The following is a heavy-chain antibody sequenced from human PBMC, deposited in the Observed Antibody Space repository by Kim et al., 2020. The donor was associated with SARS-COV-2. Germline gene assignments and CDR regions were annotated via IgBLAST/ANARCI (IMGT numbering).Heavy chain of an antibody. V-gene: IGHV3-53*01. CDR2: IYSGGST. J-gene: IGHJ6*02. CDR3: ASATTPGYSSGWYDPNYYYYGMDV. D-gene: IGHD6-19*01. CDR1: GFTVSSNY. Sequence: GGSLRLSCAASGFTVSSNYMSWVRQAPGKGLEWVSVIYSGGSTYYADSVKGRFTISRDNSKNTLYLQMNSLRAEDTAVYYCASATTPGYSSGWYDPNYYYYGMDVWGQGTTVTVSS.